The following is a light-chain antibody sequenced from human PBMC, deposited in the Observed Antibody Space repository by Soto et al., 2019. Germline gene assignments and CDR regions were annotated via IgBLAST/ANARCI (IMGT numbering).Light chain of an antibody. Sequence: EIVLTQSPGTLSLSPGERATLSCRASQGVSSSYLAWHQQKPGQPPRLLIFGASSRATGIPDRFSGSGSGTDFTLSISRLEPEDFAVYYCQQYGNSPLTFGGGTKVDIK. CDR2: GAS. CDR1: QGVSSSY. J-gene: IGKJ4*01. CDR3: QQYGNSPLT. V-gene: IGKV3-20*01.